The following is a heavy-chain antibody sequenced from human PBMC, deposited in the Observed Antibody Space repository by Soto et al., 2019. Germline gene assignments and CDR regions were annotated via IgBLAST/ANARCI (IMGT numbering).Heavy chain of an antibody. Sequence: ASVKVSCKASGYTFTSYYMHWVRQAPGQGLEWMGIINASDGSTSYAQKFQGRVTMTTDTSTSTAYMELRSLRSDDTAVYYCARMERSATNPAAASTNYYFDYWGQGTLVTVSS. J-gene: IGHJ4*02. D-gene: IGHD6-13*01. CDR3: ARMERSATNPAAASTNYYFDY. CDR1: GYTFTSYY. CDR2: INASDGST. V-gene: IGHV1-46*01.